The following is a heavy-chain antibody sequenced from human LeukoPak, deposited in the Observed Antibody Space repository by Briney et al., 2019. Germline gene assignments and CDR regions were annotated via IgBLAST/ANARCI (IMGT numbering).Heavy chain of an antibody. Sequence: GGSLRLSCAASGFTFSSYNMNWVRQAPGKGLEWVSYITSSSSAIYYADSVKGRFTISRDNAKNSLYLQMNSLRDEDTAVYYCAREYSSSSGSVSDYWGQGTLVTVSS. D-gene: IGHD6-6*01. CDR3: AREYSSSSGSVSDY. J-gene: IGHJ4*02. V-gene: IGHV3-48*02. CDR2: ITSSSSAI. CDR1: GFTFSSYN.